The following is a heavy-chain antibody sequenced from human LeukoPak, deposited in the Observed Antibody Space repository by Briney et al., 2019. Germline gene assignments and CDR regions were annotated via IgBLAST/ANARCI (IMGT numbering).Heavy chain of an antibody. CDR1: RGSSLGYN. V-gene: IGHV4-34*01. Sequence: GTLSHTPALSRGSSLGYNSSCIRHPPGEGLEWIAEINHIGSTNYNPSLKSRVTISVDTSKNQFSLKLSSVTAADTAVYYCARGTLSPTATYYFDYWGQGTLVTVSS. CDR3: ARGTLSPTATYYFDY. CDR2: INHIGST. J-gene: IGHJ4*02.